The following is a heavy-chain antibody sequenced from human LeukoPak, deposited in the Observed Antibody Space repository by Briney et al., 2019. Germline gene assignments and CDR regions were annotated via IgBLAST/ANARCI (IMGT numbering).Heavy chain of an antibody. CDR2: ISIDGNGK. V-gene: IGHV3-30*04. D-gene: IGHD2-2*01. J-gene: IGHJ4*02. CDR3: AKEVRTSGRAGIFGY. CDR1: TFTFSNSV. Sequence: GGSLRLSCVPSTFTFSNSVWQWLAPAQGKGLKGVSGISIDGNGKYYADSGRGRITISRDNSKNTLYLEMNSLSAEDTAVYYCAKEVRTSGRAGIFGYWGQGTLVTVSS.